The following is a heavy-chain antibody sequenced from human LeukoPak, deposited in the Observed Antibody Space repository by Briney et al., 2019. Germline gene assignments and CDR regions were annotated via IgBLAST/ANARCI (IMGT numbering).Heavy chain of an antibody. CDR1: GFSLGSYS. CDR3: ARVLLERPGIDSFDI. V-gene: IGHV3-48*01. CDR2: INSGSSTI. J-gene: IGHJ3*02. Sequence: GGSLRLSCGASGFSLGSYSMDWVRQAPGKGLEWVSHINSGSSTIYYADSVKGRFTISRDNAGNSLYLQMNSLRAEDTAVYYCARVLLERPGIDSFDIWGQGTIVTVSS. D-gene: IGHD1-1*01.